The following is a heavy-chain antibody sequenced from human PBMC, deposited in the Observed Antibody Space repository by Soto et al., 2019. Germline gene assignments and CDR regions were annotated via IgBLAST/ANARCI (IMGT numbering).Heavy chain of an antibody. CDR1: GFTFSNAW. Sequence: LRLSCAASGFTFSNAWMSWVRQAPGKGLEWVGRIKSKTDGGTTDYAAPVKGRFTISRDDSKNTLYLQMNSLKTEDTAVYYCTTSHYYYDSSGSIDAFDIWGQGTMVTVSS. D-gene: IGHD3-22*01. V-gene: IGHV3-15*01. CDR3: TTSHYYYDSSGSIDAFDI. CDR2: IKSKTDGGTT. J-gene: IGHJ3*02.